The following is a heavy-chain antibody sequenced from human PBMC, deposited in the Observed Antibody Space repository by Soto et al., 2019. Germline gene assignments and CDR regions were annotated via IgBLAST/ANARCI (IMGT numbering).Heavy chain of an antibody. J-gene: IGHJ4*02. Sequence: QVQLQESGPGLVKPSQTLTLTCTVSGGSISSGSFYWSWIRQHPGKGLEWIGHISDSGSSYYNPCLESRVTISVDTSKNQFSLKLSAVTAADTAVYFCARTTFYDIFTAYYSLFDYWGQGTLVTVSS. D-gene: IGHD3-9*01. CDR3: ARTTFYDIFTAYYSLFDY. CDR1: GGSISSGSFY. V-gene: IGHV4-31*03. CDR2: ISDSGSS.